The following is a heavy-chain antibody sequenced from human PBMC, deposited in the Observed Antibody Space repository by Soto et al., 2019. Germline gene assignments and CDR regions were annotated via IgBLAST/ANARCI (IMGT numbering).Heavy chain of an antibody. D-gene: IGHD2-15*01. CDR2: ISYDGSNK. CDR3: AKTREFGYCSRGSFYHDWYCDH. CDR1: GFIFSSYG. V-gene: IGHV3-30*18. Sequence: QVQLVESGGGVVQPGRSLRLSCAASGFIFSSYGMHWVRQAPGKGLEWVAVISYDGSNKYYVDSVKGRFTISRDNSKNTLYLQMNSLRAEDTAVYYCAKTREFGYCSRGSFYHDWYCDHWGRGTLVTVSS. J-gene: IGHJ2*01.